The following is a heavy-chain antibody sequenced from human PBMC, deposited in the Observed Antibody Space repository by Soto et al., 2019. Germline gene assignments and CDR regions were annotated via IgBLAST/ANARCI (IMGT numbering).Heavy chain of an antibody. Sequence: TSETLSLTCRVSDAYLTSHYWSWVRQPPGKGLEWIGYIHHTGSTSYNPSLQSRVTISVDRSNNQFSLELRSVTAADTAVYYCMRSAWGAHWGQGTLVTVSS. CDR2: IHHTGST. V-gene: IGHV4-59*11. CDR1: DAYLTSHY. D-gene: IGHD1-26*01. J-gene: IGHJ4*02. CDR3: MRSAWGAH.